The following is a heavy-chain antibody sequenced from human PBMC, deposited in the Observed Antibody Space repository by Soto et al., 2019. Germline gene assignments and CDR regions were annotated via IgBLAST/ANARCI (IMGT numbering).Heavy chain of an antibody. V-gene: IGHV4-4*07. CDR2: MSTSGTT. CDR3: AREAGPDRWFDP. D-gene: IGHD6-19*01. Sequence: QVQLQESGPGLVEPSETLSLTCSVSGASISNYFWTWIRQPAGKGLDWIGRMSTSGTTNYNPSLKSRVTMSLDTSKNHFSLNLSSVTGADTAVYYGAREAGPDRWFDPWGQGTLVTVSS. J-gene: IGHJ5*02. CDR1: GASISNYF.